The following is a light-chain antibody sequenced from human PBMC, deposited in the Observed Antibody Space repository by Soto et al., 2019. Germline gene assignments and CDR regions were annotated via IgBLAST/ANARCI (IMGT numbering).Light chain of an antibody. V-gene: IGKV1-9*01. J-gene: IGKJ2*01. CDR3: QQLNSYPYT. Sequence: DIQLTQSPSFLSASVGDRVTITCRASQGISSYLAWYQQKPGKAPKLLISAASTLQSGVPSRFSGSGSGTAFTLTVSSLQPEDFATYYCQQLNSYPYTFGQGTKLEI. CDR2: AAS. CDR1: QGISSY.